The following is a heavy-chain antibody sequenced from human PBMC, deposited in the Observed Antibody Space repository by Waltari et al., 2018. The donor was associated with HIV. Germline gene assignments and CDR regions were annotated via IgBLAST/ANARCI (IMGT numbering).Heavy chain of an antibody. CDR1: GFTFSSYW. CDR2: MNTDGSST. J-gene: IGHJ6*02. V-gene: IGHV3-74*01. Sequence: EVQLVESGGGLVQPGGSLRLSCAASGFTFSSYWIHWVRQAPGKGLVGVSRMNTDGSSTSYADSVNGRFTIARDNAKNTLYLQMNSLRAEDTAVYYCARGGHCSGISCYTGDYSYGLDVWGQGTTVTVSS. CDR3: ARGGHCSGISCYTGDYSYGLDV. D-gene: IGHD2-2*02.